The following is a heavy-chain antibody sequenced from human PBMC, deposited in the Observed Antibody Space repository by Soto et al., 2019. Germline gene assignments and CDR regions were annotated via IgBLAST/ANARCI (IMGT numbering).Heavy chain of an antibody. CDR2: ISSSSSYT. J-gene: IGHJ4*02. V-gene: IGHV3-11*06. Sequence: GGSLRLSCAASGFTFSDYYMSWIRQAPGKGLEWVSYISSSSSYTNYADSVKGRFTISRDNAKNSLYLQMNSLRAEDTAVYYCARDYFGSGSYISDYWGQGTLVTVSS. D-gene: IGHD3-10*01. CDR1: GFTFSDYY. CDR3: ARDYFGSGSYISDY.